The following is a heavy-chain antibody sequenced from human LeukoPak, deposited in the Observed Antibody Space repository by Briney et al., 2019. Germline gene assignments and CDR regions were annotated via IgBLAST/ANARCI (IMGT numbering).Heavy chain of an antibody. CDR2: ISGSGGST. J-gene: IGHJ4*02. D-gene: IGHD2-15*01. Sequence: GSLRLSCAASGFTFSSYSMSWVRQAPGKGLEWVSAISGSGGSTYYADSVKGRFTISRDNSKNTLYLQMNSLRAEDTAVYYCAKASRRGRYCSGGSCPYYFDYWGQGTLVTVSS. V-gene: IGHV3-23*01. CDR1: GFTFSSYS. CDR3: AKASRRGRYCSGGSCPYYFDY.